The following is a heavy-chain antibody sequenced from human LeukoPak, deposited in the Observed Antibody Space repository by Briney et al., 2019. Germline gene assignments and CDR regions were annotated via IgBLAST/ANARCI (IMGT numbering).Heavy chain of an antibody. CDR3: ARDLISMVRGVMSSDWFDP. CDR2: IYHSGST. J-gene: IGHJ5*02. D-gene: IGHD3-10*01. CDR1: GGSISSYY. Sequence: PSETLSLTCTVSGGSISSYYWSWIRQPPGKGLEWIGEIYHSGSTNYNPSLKSRVTISVDKSKNQFSLKLSSVTSADTAVYYCARDLISMVRGVMSSDWFDPWGQGTLVTVSS. V-gene: IGHV4-59*12.